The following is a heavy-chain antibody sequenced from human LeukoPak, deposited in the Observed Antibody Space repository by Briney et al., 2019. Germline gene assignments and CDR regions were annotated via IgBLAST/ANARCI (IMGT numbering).Heavy chain of an antibody. Sequence: PGGSLRLSCAASGFTSSGSAMHWVRQASGKGLEWVGRIRSKANSYATAYAASVKGRFTISRDDSKNTAYLQMNSLKTEDTAVYYCTRLVGATILGDYWGQGTLVTVSS. CDR3: TRLVGATILGDY. D-gene: IGHD1-26*01. J-gene: IGHJ4*02. CDR1: GFTSSGSA. CDR2: IRSKANSYAT. V-gene: IGHV3-73*01.